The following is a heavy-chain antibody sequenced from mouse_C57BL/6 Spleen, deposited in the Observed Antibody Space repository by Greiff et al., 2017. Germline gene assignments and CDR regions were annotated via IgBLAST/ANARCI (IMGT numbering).Heavy chain of an antibody. D-gene: IGHD4-1*01. Sequence: VQLQQPGTELVKPGASVKLSCKASGYTFTTYWMHWVKQRPGQGLEWIGNINPSNVGTNYNEKFRYKATLTVDKSSNTAYMQLSILPSEDSAVYYCARDWPFDYWGQGTTLTVSS. V-gene: IGHV1-53*01. CDR2: INPSNVGT. CDR1: GYTFTTYW. CDR3: ARDWPFDY. J-gene: IGHJ2*01.